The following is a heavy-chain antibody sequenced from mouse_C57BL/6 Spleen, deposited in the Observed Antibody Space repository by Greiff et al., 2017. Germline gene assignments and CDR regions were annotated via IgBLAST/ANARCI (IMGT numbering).Heavy chain of an antibody. J-gene: IGHJ1*03. V-gene: IGHV1-18*01. Sequence: VQLKQSGPELVKPGASVKIPCKASGYTFTDYNMDWVKQSHGKSLEWIGDINPNNGGTIYNQKFKGKATLTVDKSSSTAYMELRSLTSEDTAVYYCARSSSYGPWYFDVWGTGTTVTVSS. CDR2: INPNNGGT. CDR3: ARSSSYGPWYFDV. D-gene: IGHD1-1*02. CDR1: GYTFTDYN.